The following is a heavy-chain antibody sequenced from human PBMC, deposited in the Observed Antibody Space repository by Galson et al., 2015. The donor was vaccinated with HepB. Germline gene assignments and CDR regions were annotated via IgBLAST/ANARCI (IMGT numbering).Heavy chain of an antibody. V-gene: IGHV1-18*01. D-gene: IGHD3-22*01. CDR2: ISAYNGNT. CDR3: ARDPVYYYDSSPIPYVTSRHDAFDI. Sequence: SVKVSCKASGYTFTSYGISWMRQAPGQGLEWMGWISAYNGNTNYAQKLQGRVTMTTDTSTSTAYMELRSLRSDDTAVYYCARDPVYYYDSSPIPYVTSRHDAFDIWGQGTMVTVSS. J-gene: IGHJ3*02. CDR1: GYTFTSYG.